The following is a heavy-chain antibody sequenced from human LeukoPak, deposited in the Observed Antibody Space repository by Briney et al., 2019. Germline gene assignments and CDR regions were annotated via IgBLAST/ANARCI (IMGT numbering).Heavy chain of an antibody. CDR3: ARDEYDNSGYYLWG. CDR2: IMPIFGIA. D-gene: IGHD3-22*01. Sequence: SVKVSCKASGGTFSSYAISRVRQAPGQGLEWMGRIMPIFGIANYAQKFQGRVTITADKSTSTAYMESSSLRSEATAVYYCARDEYDNSGYYLWGWGQGTLVRVSS. CDR1: GGTFSSYA. V-gene: IGHV1-69*04. J-gene: IGHJ4*02.